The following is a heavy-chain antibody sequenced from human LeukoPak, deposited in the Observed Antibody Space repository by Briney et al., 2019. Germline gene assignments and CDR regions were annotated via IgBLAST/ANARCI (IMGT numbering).Heavy chain of an antibody. CDR1: GASISNYY. Sequence: SETLSLTCTVSGASISNYYWSWVRQPAGKGLEWIGRISTSGSTNYNPSLKSRVTISVDMSKNQFSLKLSSVTAADTAVYYCAREDPHSSSWYSPGWYHGLWGRGTLVTVSS. CDR2: ISTSGST. V-gene: IGHV4-4*07. D-gene: IGHD6-13*01. CDR3: AREDPHSSSWYSPGWYHGL. J-gene: IGHJ2*01.